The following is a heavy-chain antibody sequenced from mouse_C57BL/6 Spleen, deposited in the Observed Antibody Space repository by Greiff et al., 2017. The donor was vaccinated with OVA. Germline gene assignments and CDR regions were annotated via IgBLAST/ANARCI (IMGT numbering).Heavy chain of an antibody. D-gene: IGHD1-1*01. CDR3: ARTGYYGSSYGDYFDY. CDR2: IYPGSGNT. V-gene: IGHV1-76*01. J-gene: IGHJ2*01. CDR1: GYTFTDYY. Sequence: QVQLQQSGAELVRPGASVKLSCKASGYTFTDYYINWVKQRPGQGLEWIARIYPGSGNTYYNEKFKGKATLTAEKSSSTAYMQLSSLTSEDSAVYFCARTGYYGSSYGDYFDYWGQGTTLTVSS.